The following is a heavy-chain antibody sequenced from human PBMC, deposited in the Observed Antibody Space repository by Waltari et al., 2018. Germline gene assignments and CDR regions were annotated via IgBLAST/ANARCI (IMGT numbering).Heavy chain of an antibody. Sequence: EVQLVESGGGLVQPGGSLRLSCAASGFTFSDHYMDWVRQAPGKGLEWVGRTRNKANSYTTEYAASVKGRFTISRDDSKNSLYLQMNSLKTEDTAVYYCASLSGYDSDYGMDVWGQGTTVTVSS. J-gene: IGHJ6*02. CDR1: GFTFSDHY. V-gene: IGHV3-72*01. CDR3: ASLSGYDSDYGMDV. CDR2: TRNKANSYTT. D-gene: IGHD5-12*01.